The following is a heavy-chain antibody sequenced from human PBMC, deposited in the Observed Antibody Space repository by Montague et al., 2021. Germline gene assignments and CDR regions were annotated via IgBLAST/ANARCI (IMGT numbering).Heavy chain of an antibody. Sequence: SETLSLTCTVSGASITSNIYYWSWIRQAPGKGLEWIGSIYYSGNSYYQPSLQSRITMAVDTSKNQLSLKLSSVTAADTAIYYCARVFRSWYVLWFDPWGPGTLVTVSS. CDR1: GASITSNIYY. D-gene: IGHD6-13*01. J-gene: IGHJ5*02. CDR2: IYYSGNS. CDR3: ARVFRSWYVLWFDP. V-gene: IGHV4-39*07.